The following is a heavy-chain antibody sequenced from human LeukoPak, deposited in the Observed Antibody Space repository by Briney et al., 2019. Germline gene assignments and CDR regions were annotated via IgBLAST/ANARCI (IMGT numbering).Heavy chain of an antibody. D-gene: IGHD6-6*01. CDR1: GFTFSSYA. V-gene: IGHV3-23*01. Sequence: PGGSLRLSCAASGFTFSSYAMSWGPAGPGKGLEWVSSICGRAGRTYYADSVKGRFTIYRDNSKNTLFLQMNSLRAEDTAVYYCAKGGPYSSSPDFDYWGQGTLVTVSS. J-gene: IGHJ4*02. CDR2: ICGRAGRT. CDR3: AKGGPYSSSPDFDY.